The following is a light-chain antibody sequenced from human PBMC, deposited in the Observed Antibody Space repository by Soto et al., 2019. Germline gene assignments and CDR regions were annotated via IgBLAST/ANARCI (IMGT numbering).Light chain of an antibody. CDR1: QSISSN. CDR2: GAS. Sequence: EIVMTQAPATLSVSPVERATLSCRASQSISSNLAWYQQKPGQSPSLLIYGASTRVTGIPARFSGSGSGSEFTFTISSLQSEDFAVYYCHQYTVWPRWTLGHGTTVEIK. J-gene: IGKJ1*01. V-gene: IGKV3-15*01. CDR3: HQYTVWPRWT.